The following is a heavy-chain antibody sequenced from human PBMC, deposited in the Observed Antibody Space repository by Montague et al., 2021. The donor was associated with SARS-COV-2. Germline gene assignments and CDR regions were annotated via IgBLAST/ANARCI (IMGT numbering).Heavy chain of an antibody. CDR3: ARDLLRYVDWSTALLYYYYYGMDV. CDR2: ISYDGSNK. J-gene: IGHJ6*02. V-gene: IGHV3-30-3*01. D-gene: IGHD3-9*01. CDR1: GFTFSSYA. Sequence: SLRLSCAASGFTFSSYAMHWVRQAPGKGLEWVAVISYDGSNKYYADSVKGRFTISRDNSKNTLYLQMNSLRAEDTAVYYCARDLLRYVDWSTALLYYYYYGMDVWGQGTTVTVSS.